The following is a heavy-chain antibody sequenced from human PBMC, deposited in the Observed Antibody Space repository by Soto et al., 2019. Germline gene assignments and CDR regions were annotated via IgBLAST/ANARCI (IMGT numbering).Heavy chain of an antibody. Sequence: QVQLVESGGGVVQPGRSLRLSCAASGFIFSSHGMHWVRQAPGKGLEWVAVISYDVSNMYYENSVKGRFTISRDNAKNTLCLQMNSLRAEDTAVYYCASSGSLGGFDIWGQGTMVTVCS. V-gene: IGHV3-33*01. CDR3: ASSGSLGGFDI. D-gene: IGHD1-26*01. CDR2: ISYDVSNM. J-gene: IGHJ3*02. CDR1: GFIFSSHG.